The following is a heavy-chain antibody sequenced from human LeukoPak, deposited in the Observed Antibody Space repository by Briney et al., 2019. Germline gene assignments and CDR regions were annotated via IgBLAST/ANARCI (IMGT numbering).Heavy chain of an antibody. V-gene: IGHV3-7*01. D-gene: IGHD1-1*01. J-gene: IGHJ3*02. CDR2: IKQDGSEK. Sequence: GGSLRLSCAASGFTFSSYWMSWVRQAPGKGLEWVANIKQDGSEKYYVDSVKGRFSISRDNAKNSLYLQMNSLRAEDTAVYYCARVLTWNDVSVDAFDIWGQGTMVTVSS. CDR3: ARVLTWNDVSVDAFDI. CDR1: GFTFSSYW.